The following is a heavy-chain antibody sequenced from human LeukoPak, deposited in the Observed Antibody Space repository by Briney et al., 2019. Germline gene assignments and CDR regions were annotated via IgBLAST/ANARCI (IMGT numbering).Heavy chain of an antibody. J-gene: IGHJ4*02. Sequence: GGSLRLSCAASGFTFSTYGMHWVRQAPGKGLEWVAVIWYDGSNKYADSVKGRFTISRDNSKNTLYLQMSSLRAEDTAVYYCARDPPPGIAVAGTVQGFDYWGQGTLVTVSS. CDR2: IWYDGSNK. V-gene: IGHV3-33*01. D-gene: IGHD6-19*01. CDR3: ARDPPPGIAVAGTVQGFDY. CDR1: GFTFSTYG.